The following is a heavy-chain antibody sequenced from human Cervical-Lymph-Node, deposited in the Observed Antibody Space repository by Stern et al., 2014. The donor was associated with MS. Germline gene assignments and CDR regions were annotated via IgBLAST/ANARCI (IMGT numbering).Heavy chain of an antibody. D-gene: IGHD3-3*01. CDR2: IRYDGSNE. V-gene: IGHV3-33*01. Sequence: VQLVESGGGVVQPGRSLRLSCAASGFSFSTYGMHWVRQAPGKGLEWVAVIRYDGSNEDYVDSVKGRFTISRDNSKNALYLHMNSLRAEDTAVYYCARRFRSASFADYWGQGTLVTVSS. CDR3: ARRFRSASFADY. J-gene: IGHJ4*01. CDR1: GFSFSTYG.